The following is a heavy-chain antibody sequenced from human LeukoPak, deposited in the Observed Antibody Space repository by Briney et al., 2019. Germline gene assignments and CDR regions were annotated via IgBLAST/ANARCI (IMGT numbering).Heavy chain of an antibody. CDR1: GFTFSSYS. J-gene: IGHJ3*02. CDR2: ISSSSSYI. CDR3: ARAGVQGYPDAFDI. Sequence: PGGSLRLSCAASGFTFSSYSMNWFRQAPGKGLEWVSSISSSSSYIYYADSVKGRFTISRDNAKNSLYLQMNSLRAEDTAVYYCARAGVQGYPDAFDIWGQGTMVTVSS. V-gene: IGHV3-21*01. D-gene: IGHD3-10*01.